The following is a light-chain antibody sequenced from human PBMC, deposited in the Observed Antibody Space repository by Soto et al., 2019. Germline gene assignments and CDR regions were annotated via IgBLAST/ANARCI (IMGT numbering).Light chain of an antibody. CDR3: QQRSDWPPSLT. V-gene: IGKV3D-20*02. CDR2: GTS. J-gene: IGKJ4*01. CDR1: QSFTSRS. Sequence: EIVLTQSPGTLSLSPGERATLSCRASQSFTSRSLAWYQQKPGLAPRLLISGTSNRAAGIPDRFSGSGSGTDFTLTISRLEPEDSAVYYCQQRSDWPPSLTFGGGTKVDIK.